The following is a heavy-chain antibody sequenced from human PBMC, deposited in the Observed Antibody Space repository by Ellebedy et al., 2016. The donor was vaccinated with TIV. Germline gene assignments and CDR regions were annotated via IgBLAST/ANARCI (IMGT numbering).Heavy chain of an antibody. CDR3: ARGLTMYYFDY. CDR1: GFTFSSYS. V-gene: IGHV3-48*02. CDR2: ISSSSSTI. D-gene: IGHD3-10*02. J-gene: IGHJ4*02. Sequence: GGSLSLSCAASGFTFSSYSMNWVRQAPGKGLEWVSYISSSSSTIYYADSVKGRFTISRDNAKNSMYLQINSLRDEDTAVYYCARGLTMYYFDYWGQGTLVTVSS.